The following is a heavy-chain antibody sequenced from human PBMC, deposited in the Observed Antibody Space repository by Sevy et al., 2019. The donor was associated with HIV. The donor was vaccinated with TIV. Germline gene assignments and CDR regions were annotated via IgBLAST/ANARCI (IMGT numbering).Heavy chain of an antibody. CDR2: ISSNSDTI. J-gene: IGHJ6*02. D-gene: IGHD4-17*01. CDR1: GFSISDYY. CDR3: ARDHVKDGDLGDYYYYAMDV. V-gene: IGHV3-11*01. Sequence: GGSLRLSCAASGFSISDYYMSWIRQAPGKGPQWISYISSNSDTIYYTDSVKGRFTISRDNAKNSLYLQMSSLRAEDTAIYYCARDHVKDGDLGDYYYYAMDVWGRVTTVTVSS.